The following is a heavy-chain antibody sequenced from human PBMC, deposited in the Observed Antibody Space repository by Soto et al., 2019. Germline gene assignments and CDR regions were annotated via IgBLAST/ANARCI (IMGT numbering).Heavy chain of an antibody. Sequence: PSETLSLTCAVSGGSISSGGYSWSWIRQPPGKGLEWIGYIYHSGSTYYNTSLKSRVTISVDRSKNQLSLKLSSVTAADTAVYYCARHRRHYYGSGGNNYFDPWGQGTLVTVSS. CDR1: GGSISSGGYS. D-gene: IGHD3-22*01. CDR2: IYHSGST. V-gene: IGHV4-30-2*01. J-gene: IGHJ5*02. CDR3: ARHRRHYYGSGGNNYFDP.